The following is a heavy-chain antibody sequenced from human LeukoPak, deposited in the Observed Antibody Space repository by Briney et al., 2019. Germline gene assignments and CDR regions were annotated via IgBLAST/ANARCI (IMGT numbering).Heavy chain of an antibody. D-gene: IGHD3-3*01. V-gene: IGHV4-34*01. J-gene: IGHJ4*02. CDR2: INHSGST. Sequence: PSGTLSLTCAVYGGSFSGYYWSWIRQPPGKGLEWIGEINHSGSTNYNPSLKSRVTISVDTSKNQFSLKLSSVTAADTAVYYCARGPNDFWSGYYSHYFDYWGQGTLVTVSS. CDR3: ARGPNDFWSGYYSHYFDY. CDR1: GGSFSGYY.